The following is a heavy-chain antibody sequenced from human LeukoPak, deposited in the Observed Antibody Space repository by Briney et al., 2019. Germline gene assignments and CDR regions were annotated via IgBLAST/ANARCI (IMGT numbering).Heavy chain of an antibody. CDR2: INPNSGGT. J-gene: IGHJ3*02. CDR1: GYTFTSYY. D-gene: IGHD6-19*01. CDR3: ARGYSSGWKTRWGDAFDI. V-gene: IGHV1-2*02. Sequence: GASVKVSCKASGYTFTSYYMHWVRQAPGQGLEWMGWINPNSGGTNYAQKFQGRVTMTRDTSISTAYMELSRLRSDDTAVYYCARGYSSGWKTRWGDAFDIWGQGTVVTVSS.